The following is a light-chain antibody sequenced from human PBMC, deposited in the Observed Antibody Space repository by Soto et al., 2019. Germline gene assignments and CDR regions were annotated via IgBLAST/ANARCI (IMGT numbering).Light chain of an antibody. CDR3: QQSHTFPRT. Sequence: DIQMTQSPSSLSAFVGDRVTITCRASQTIGNYLSWFQQEQGKAPKLLIHAASNLQSGVPSRFSGSGSGTDFTLTIIILQTEDSATYYCQQSHTFPRTFVQGTKVEV. V-gene: IGKV1-39*01. CDR1: QTIGNY. CDR2: AAS. J-gene: IGKJ1*01.